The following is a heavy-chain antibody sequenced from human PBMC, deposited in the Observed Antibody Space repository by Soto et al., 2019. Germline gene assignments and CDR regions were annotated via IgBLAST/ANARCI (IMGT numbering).Heavy chain of an antibody. Sequence: QVQLEQSGAEVKRPGSSVKVSCRASGGTFTSYSINWVRRAPGQGPEWMGAVIPRFGTTIYAQRFEGRVIVTADASTGTVFMEMSGLRSEDTAVYFCARARIVAVSGRTGGYYYYAMDLWGQGTAVIVSS. D-gene: IGHD2-2*01. CDR2: VIPRFGTT. J-gene: IGHJ6*02. CDR3: ARARIVAVSGRTGGYYYYAMDL. V-gene: IGHV1-69*01. CDR1: GGTFTSYS.